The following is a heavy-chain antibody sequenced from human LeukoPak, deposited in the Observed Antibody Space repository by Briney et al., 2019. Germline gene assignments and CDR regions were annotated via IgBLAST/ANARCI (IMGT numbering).Heavy chain of an antibody. V-gene: IGHV3-23*01. CDR1: GFTLRSYD. Sequence: RGSLRLSCAASGFTLRSYDMSWVRQAPGKGLEWVSATSGSGGDTYYADSVKGRFTISRDNSKNTLYLQMNSLRAEDTAVYYCAKEYSGYDFDYWGQGTLVTVSS. CDR2: TSGSGGDT. CDR3: AKEYSGYDFDY. J-gene: IGHJ4*02. D-gene: IGHD5-12*01.